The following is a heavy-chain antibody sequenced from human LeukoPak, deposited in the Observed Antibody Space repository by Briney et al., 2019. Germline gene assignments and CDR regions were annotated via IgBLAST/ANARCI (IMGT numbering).Heavy chain of an antibody. J-gene: IGHJ2*01. V-gene: IGHV4-59*12. D-gene: IGHD2-15*01. CDR3: ARFRPLGYCSGGSCYSVGWYFDL. Sequence: KPSETLSLTCTVSGGSISSYYWSWIRQPPGKGLEWIGYIYYSGSTNYNPSLKSRVTISVDTSKNQFSLKLSSVTAADTAVYYCARFRPLGYCSGGSCYSVGWYFDLWGRGTLVTVSS. CDR1: GGSISSYY. CDR2: IYYSGST.